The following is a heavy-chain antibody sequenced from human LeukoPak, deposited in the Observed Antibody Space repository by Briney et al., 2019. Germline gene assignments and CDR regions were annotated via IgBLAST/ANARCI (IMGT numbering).Heavy chain of an antibody. V-gene: IGHV4-4*07. CDR3: ARGLGLDP. J-gene: IGHJ5*02. Sequence: SETLSLTCTVSGGSISNYYWSWIRQPAGKGLGWIGRINPSGSTNYNPSLKTRVTMSVDTSKTQFSLKVRSVTAADTAVYYCARGLGLDPWGQGTLVTVSS. CDR2: INPSGST. CDR1: GGSISNYY.